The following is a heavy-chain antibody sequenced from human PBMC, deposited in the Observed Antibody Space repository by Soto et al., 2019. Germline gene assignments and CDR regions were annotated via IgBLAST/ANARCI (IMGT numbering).Heavy chain of an antibody. Sequence: SQTLSLTCAISGDRVSSNSTSGNSIRQSPSRGLEWLGRTYYMSKWYNDYAVSVKSRITINPVTSKNQFSLQLNYVTPDDTAVYYCARDQTEYYDFWSGYYNWFDPWGQGTLVTVSS. V-gene: IGHV6-1*01. CDR3: ARDQTEYYDFWSGYYNWFDP. J-gene: IGHJ5*02. D-gene: IGHD3-3*01. CDR1: GDRVSSNSTS. CDR2: TYYMSKWYN.